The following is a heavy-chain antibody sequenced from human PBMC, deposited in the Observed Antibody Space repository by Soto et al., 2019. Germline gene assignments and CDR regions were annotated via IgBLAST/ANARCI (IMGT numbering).Heavy chain of an antibody. V-gene: IGHV1-69*13. CDR1: GGTFSSYA. CDR2: IIPIFGTA. Sequence: GASVKVSCKASGGTFSSYAISWVRQAPGQGLEWMGGIIPIFGTANYAQQFQGRVTITADESTSTAYMELSSLRSEDTAVYYCATGHSGYDYIFYYYGIDVRAQRTTVTFSS. CDR3: ATGHSGYDYIFYYYGIDV. D-gene: IGHD5-12*01. J-gene: IGHJ6*02.